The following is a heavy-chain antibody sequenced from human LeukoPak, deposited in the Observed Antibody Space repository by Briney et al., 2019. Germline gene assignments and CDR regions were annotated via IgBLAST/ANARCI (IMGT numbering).Heavy chain of an antibody. CDR3: ASDSSGSGSPDY. D-gene: IGHD3-10*01. CDR1: GGSFSNYY. V-gene: IGHV4-34*01. Sequence: PSETLSLTCAVSGGSFSNYYWSWIRQSPGKGLEWIGEINHSEGTHYNPSLKSRVTISADTSKNQFSLRLSSVTAADTAVYYCASDSSGSGSPDYWGQGTLVTVSS. CDR2: INHSEGT. J-gene: IGHJ4*02.